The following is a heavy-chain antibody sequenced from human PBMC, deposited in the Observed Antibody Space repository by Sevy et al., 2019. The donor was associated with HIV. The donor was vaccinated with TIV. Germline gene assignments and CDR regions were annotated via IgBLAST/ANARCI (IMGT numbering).Heavy chain of an antibody. Sequence: GGSLRLSCPASGFTFSTYAMSWVRQAPGKGLEWVARIKSKTDSATRDFAAPVKGRFSISRDDSKNILYLQMTSLKDEDTGVYFCACGLGTSDFDHWGQGTLVTVSS. D-gene: IGHD2-21*01. CDR3: ACGLGTSDFDH. J-gene: IGHJ4*02. V-gene: IGHV3-15*01. CDR2: IKSKTDSATR. CDR1: GFTFSTYA.